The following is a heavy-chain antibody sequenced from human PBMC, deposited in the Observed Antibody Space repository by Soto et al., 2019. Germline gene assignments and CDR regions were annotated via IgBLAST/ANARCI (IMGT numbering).Heavy chain of an antibody. CDR2: IIPIFGTA. Sequence: SVKVSCKASGGTFSSYAISWVRQAPGQGLEWMGGIIPIFGTANYAQKFQGRVTITADESTSTAYMELSSLRSEDTAVYYCARGVASTAYCGGDCYRYYYYYGMDVWGQGTTVTVSS. V-gene: IGHV1-69*13. CDR3: ARGVASTAYCGGDCYRYYYYYGMDV. D-gene: IGHD2-21*02. J-gene: IGHJ6*02. CDR1: GGTFSSYA.